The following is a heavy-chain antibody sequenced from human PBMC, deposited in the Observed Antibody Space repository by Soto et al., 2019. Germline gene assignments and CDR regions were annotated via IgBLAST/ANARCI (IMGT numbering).Heavy chain of an antibody. CDR3: AGGRGRQQLVMSYYYGMDV. J-gene: IGHJ6*02. Sequence: TLSLTCAVYGGSFSGYYWSWIRQPPGKGLEWIGEINHSGSTNYNPSLKSRVTISVDTSKNQFSLNLSSVTAADTAVYYCAGGRGRQQLVMSYYYGMDVWGQGTTVTVSS. CDR1: GGSFSGYY. CDR2: INHSGST. D-gene: IGHD6-13*01. V-gene: IGHV4-34*01.